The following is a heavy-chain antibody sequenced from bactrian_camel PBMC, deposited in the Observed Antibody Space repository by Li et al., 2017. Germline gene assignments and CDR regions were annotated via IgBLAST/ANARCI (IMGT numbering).Heavy chain of an antibody. CDR3: AAVRYGVTWYPLCRARSADFGY. V-gene: IGHV3S54*01. D-gene: IGHD6*01. CDR1: HDIYSGNT. J-gene: IGHJ6*01. Sequence: QVQLVESGGGSVQAGGSLRLSCAASHDIYSGNTLGWFRQVPGKEREGVAAIYTSDDSDGKTYYTDSVQGRFIISRDPTNNTLYLQMNGLKPEDTAMYYCAAVRYGVTWYPLCRARSADFGYWGQGTQVTVS. CDR2: IYTSDDSDGKT.